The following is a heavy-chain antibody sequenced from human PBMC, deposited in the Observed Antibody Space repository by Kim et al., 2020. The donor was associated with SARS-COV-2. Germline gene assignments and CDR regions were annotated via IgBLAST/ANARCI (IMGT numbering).Heavy chain of an antibody. V-gene: IGHV1-69*13. D-gene: IGHD2-15*01. J-gene: IGHJ4*02. Sequence: SVKVSCKASGGTFSSYAISWVRQAPGQGLEWMGGIIPIFGTANYAQKFQGRVTITADESTSTAYMELSSLRSEDTAVYYCAREVCSGGSCYSGWGQGTLVTVSS. CDR3: AREVCSGGSCYSG. CDR2: IIPIFGTA. CDR1: GGTFSSYA.